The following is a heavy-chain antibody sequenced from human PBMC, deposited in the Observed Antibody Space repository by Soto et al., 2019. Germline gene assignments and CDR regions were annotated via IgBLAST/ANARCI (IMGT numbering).Heavy chain of an antibody. CDR2: INSDGSST. CDR1: GFTFSSHW. CDR3: ARASLRSRGWYYCDY. J-gene: IGHJ4*02. Sequence: EVQLVESGGGLVQPGGSLRLSCAASGFTFSSHWMHWVRQAPGKGLVWVSRINSDGSSTSYADSVKGRFTISRDNAKNTLYLQMNSLRAEDTAVYYCARASLRSRGWYYCDYWGQGTLVTVSS. D-gene: IGHD6-19*01. V-gene: IGHV3-74*01.